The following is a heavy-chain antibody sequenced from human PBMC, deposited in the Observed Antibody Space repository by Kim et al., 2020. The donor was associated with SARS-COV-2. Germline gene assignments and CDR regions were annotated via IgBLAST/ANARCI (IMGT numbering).Heavy chain of an antibody. CDR3: AKDQTSIAARPTMDY. J-gene: IGHJ4*02. CDR2: ISYDGSNK. V-gene: IGHV3-30*18. CDR1: GFTFSSYG. Sequence: GGSLRLSCAASGFTFSSYGMHWVRQAPGKGLEWVAVISYDGSNKYYADSVKGRFTISRDNSKNTLYLQMNSLRAEDTAVYYCAKDQTSIAARPTMDYWGQGTLVTVSS. D-gene: IGHD6-6*01.